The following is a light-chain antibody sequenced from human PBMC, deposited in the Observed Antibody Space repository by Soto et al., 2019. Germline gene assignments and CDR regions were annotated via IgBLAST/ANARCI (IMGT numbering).Light chain of an antibody. CDR3: CSYAGSYTGV. J-gene: IGLJ3*02. Sequence: QSALTQPRSVSGSPGQSVTISCTGTSSDVGGYNYVSWYQQHPGKAPKLMIYDVSKRPSGVPDRFSDSKSGNTASLTISGLQAEDEADYYCCSYAGSYTGVFGGGTTLTVL. V-gene: IGLV2-11*01. CDR2: DVS. CDR1: SSDVGGYNY.